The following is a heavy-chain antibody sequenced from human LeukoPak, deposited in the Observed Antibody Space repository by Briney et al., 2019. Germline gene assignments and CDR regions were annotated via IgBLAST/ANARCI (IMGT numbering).Heavy chain of an antibody. CDR1: GFTFNTYE. V-gene: IGHV3-48*03. D-gene: IGHD3-16*01. CDR3: ARVLGYYDY. CDR2: ISSSGSTI. J-gene: IGHJ4*02. Sequence: GGSLRLSCAVSGFTFNTYEMNWVRQAPGKGLEWVSYISSSGSTIYYADSVKGRFTISRDNAKNSLYLQMNSLRAEDTAVYYCARVLGYYDYWGQGTLVTVSS.